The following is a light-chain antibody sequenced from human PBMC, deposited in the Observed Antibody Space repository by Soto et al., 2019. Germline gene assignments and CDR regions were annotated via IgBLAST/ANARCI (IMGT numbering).Light chain of an antibody. CDR2: WAS. Sequence: DIVMTQSPDSLALSLGERATINCKSSQSLLYTSNDKNYLAWYQLKPGRPPKLLICWASSRESGVPKRFSGTGSGTDFTLTITSLQAEDVAVYYCQQYFGTPFTFGGGTKLEI. V-gene: IGKV4-1*01. CDR1: QSLLYTSNDKNY. CDR3: QQYFGTPFT. J-gene: IGKJ4*01.